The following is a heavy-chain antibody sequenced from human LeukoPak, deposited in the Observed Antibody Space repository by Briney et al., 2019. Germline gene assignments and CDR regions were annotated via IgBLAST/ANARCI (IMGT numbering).Heavy chain of an antibody. Sequence: GGSLRLSCAASGFTFSSYSMNWVRQVPGKGLEWVSSISSSSSYVYYADSVKGRFTFSRDNAKNSLYLQMNSLRAEDTAVYYCARLWQPNYGDCLDHWGQGTLVTATS. CDR1: GFTFSSYS. CDR3: ARLWQPNYGDCLDH. D-gene: IGHD4-17*01. V-gene: IGHV3-21*01. J-gene: IGHJ4*02. CDR2: ISSSSSYV.